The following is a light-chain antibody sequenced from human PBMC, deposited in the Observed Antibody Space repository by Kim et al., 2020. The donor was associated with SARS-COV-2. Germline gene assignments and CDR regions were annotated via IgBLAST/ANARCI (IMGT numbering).Light chain of an antibody. Sequence: SYELTQPPSVSVSPGQTASIPCSGDKLANKYVCWYQQRPGQSPVLVMYQYTKRPSGIPERFSGSNSGNTATLTISGTQALDEADYYCQAWDSAYVVFGGG. CDR3: QAWDSAYVV. CDR2: QYT. CDR1: KLANKY. V-gene: IGLV3-1*01. J-gene: IGLJ2*01.